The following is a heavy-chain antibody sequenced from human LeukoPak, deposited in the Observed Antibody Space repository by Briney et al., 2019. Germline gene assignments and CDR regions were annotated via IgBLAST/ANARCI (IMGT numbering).Heavy chain of an antibody. CDR3: ARDVRVRKTSYYFDY. CDR2: IKQDGSEK. D-gene: IGHD3-10*01. CDR1: GFTFSSYW. J-gene: IGHJ4*02. V-gene: IGHV3-7*01. Sequence: PGGSLRLSCAASGFTFSSYWMSWVRQAPGKGLEWVANIKQDGSEKYYVDSVKGRFSISRDNAKNSLYLQMNSLRAEDTAVYYCARDVRVRKTSYYFDYWGQGTLVTVSS.